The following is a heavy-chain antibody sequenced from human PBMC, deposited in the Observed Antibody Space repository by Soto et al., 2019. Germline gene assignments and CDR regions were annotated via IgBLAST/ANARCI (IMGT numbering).Heavy chain of an antibody. V-gene: IGHV1-8*01. Sequence: XSVKASCNAAGYSFTSYDINWVRQATGQGLEWMGWMNPNSGNTGYAQKFQGRVTMTRNTSISTAYMELSSLRSEDTAVYYCARGVDRSGYYNYYGMDVWGQRTTVTVSS. CDR1: GYSFTSYD. CDR3: ARGVDRSGYYNYYGMDV. CDR2: MNPNSGNT. D-gene: IGHD2-15*01. J-gene: IGHJ6*02.